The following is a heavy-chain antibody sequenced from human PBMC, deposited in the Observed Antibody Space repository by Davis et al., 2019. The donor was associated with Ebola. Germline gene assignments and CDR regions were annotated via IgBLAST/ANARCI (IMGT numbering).Heavy chain of an antibody. D-gene: IGHD2-2*03. CDR1: VFTFSSYW. CDR2: ISSNGGST. Sequence: GESLKISCAASVFTFSSYWMSWVRQAPGKGLEYVSAISSNGGSTYHANSVKGRFTISRDNSKNTLYLQMGSLRAEDMAVYYCARVDHGYDYWGQGTLVTVSS. CDR3: ARVDHGYDY. V-gene: IGHV3-64*01. J-gene: IGHJ4*02.